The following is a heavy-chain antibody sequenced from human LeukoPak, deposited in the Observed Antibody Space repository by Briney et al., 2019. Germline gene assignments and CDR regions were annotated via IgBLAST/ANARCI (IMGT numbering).Heavy chain of an antibody. CDR3: ARVPPYCSGGSCYSFDY. Sequence: ASVKVSCKASGYTFTSYYMHWVRQAPGQGLEWMGIINPSGGSTSYAQKFQGRVTMTRETSTSTVYMELSSLRSEDTAVYYCARVPPYCSGGSCYSFDYWGQGTLVTVSS. V-gene: IGHV1-46*01. CDR2: INPSGGST. D-gene: IGHD2-15*01. J-gene: IGHJ4*02. CDR1: GYTFTSYY.